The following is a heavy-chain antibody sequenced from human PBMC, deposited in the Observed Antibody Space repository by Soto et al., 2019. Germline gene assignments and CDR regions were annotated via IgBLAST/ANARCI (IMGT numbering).Heavy chain of an antibody. D-gene: IGHD3-3*01. CDR2: ISYDGSNK. J-gene: IGHJ3*02. Sequence: QVQLVESGGGVVQPGRSLRLSCAASGFTFSSYGMHWVRQAPGKGREWVAVISYDGSNKYYADSVKGRFTLSGANSRNALYLQRNSLRAEDTAVYYCAKSYYDFWSGSRVNAFDIWGQGTMVAVSS. CDR1: GFTFSSYG. CDR3: AKSYYDFWSGSRVNAFDI. V-gene: IGHV3-30*18.